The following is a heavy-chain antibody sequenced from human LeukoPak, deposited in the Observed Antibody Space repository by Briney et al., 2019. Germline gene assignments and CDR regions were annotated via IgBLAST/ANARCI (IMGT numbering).Heavy chain of an antibody. CDR3: ARQAYSSNLGWFDP. Sequence: SETLSLTCSVSGGSISSSTYYWGWIRQPPGKGLEWIGDIYNSGSTYYNPSLKSRVTISVDTSKNQFSLKLSSVTAADTAVYYCARQAYSSNLGWFDPWGQGTLVTVSS. V-gene: IGHV4-39*01. CDR1: GGSISSSTYY. CDR2: IYNSGST. D-gene: IGHD6-13*01. J-gene: IGHJ5*02.